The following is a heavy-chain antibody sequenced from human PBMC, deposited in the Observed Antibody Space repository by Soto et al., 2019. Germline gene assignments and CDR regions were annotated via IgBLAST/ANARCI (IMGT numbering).Heavy chain of an antibody. V-gene: IGHV3-30*18. CDR1: GFTFSSYG. CDR3: AKDPGIAAPSYYYYGMDV. Sequence: LRLSCAASGFTFSSYGMHWVRQAPVKVLEWVAVISYDGSNKYYADSVKGRFTISRDNSKNTLYLQMNSLRAEDTAVYYCAKDPGIAAPSYYYYGMDVWGQGTTVTVSS. D-gene: IGHD6-6*01. J-gene: IGHJ6*02. CDR2: ISYDGSNK.